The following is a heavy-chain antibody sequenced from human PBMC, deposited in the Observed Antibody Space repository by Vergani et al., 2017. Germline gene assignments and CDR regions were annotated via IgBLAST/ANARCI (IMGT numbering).Heavy chain of an antibody. D-gene: IGHD6-25*01. J-gene: IGHJ6*02. V-gene: IGHV3-30*18. Sequence: QVQLVESGGGVVQPGRSLRLSCAASGFTFSSYGMHWVRQAPGKGLEWVAVISYDGSNKYYADSVKGRFTISRDNSKNTLYLQMNSLRAEDTAVYYCAKTPCQRKHCYYYGMDVWGQGP. CDR2: ISYDGSNK. CDR3: AKTPCQRKHCYYYGMDV. CDR1: GFTFSSYG.